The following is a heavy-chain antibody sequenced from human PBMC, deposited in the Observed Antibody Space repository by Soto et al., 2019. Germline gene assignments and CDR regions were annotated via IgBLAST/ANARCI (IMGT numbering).Heavy chain of an antibody. CDR3: ASRPYGSGSYFFDY. V-gene: IGHV5-51*01. CDR1: GYRFTNYW. D-gene: IGHD3-10*01. CDR2: IYPGDSDT. Sequence: GESLKISCKGSGYRFTNYWIGWVRQMPGKGLEWMGFIYPGDSDTRYSPSFQGQITISVEESISTAYLQWGSLKASDTAMYHCASRPYGSGSYFFDYWGQGTLVTVSS. J-gene: IGHJ4*02.